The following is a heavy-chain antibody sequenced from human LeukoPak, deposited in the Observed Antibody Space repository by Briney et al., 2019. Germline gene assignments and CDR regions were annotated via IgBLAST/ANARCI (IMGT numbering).Heavy chain of an antibody. CDR2: INAGNGNT. V-gene: IGHV1-3*01. J-gene: IGHJ4*02. Sequence: ASVKVSCKASGYTVTSYGLHWVRQAPGQRLEWMGWINAGNGNTKYSQKFQGRVTITRDTSASTAYMELSSLKSEDTAVYYCARDQFYGDNPFDYWGQGTLVTVSS. CDR1: GYTVTSYG. CDR3: ARDQFYGDNPFDY. D-gene: IGHD4-17*01.